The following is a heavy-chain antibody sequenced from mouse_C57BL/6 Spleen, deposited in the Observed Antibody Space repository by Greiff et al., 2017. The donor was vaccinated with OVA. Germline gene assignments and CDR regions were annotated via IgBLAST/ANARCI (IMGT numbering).Heavy chain of an antibody. Sequence: EVKLMESGGGLVKPGGSLKLSCAASGFTFSDYGMHWVRQAPEKGLEWVAYISSGSSTIYYADTVKGRFTISRDNAKNTLFLQMTSLRSEDTAMYYCARSPYYYGSTPYYFDYWGQGTTLTVSS. CDR2: ISSGSSTI. J-gene: IGHJ2*01. D-gene: IGHD1-1*01. CDR3: ARSPYYYGSTPYYFDY. V-gene: IGHV5-17*01. CDR1: GFTFSDYG.